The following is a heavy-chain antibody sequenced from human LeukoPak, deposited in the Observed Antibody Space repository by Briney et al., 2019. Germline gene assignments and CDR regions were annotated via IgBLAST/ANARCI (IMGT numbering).Heavy chain of an antibody. J-gene: IGHJ6*03. D-gene: IGHD3-10*01. Sequence: GGSLRLSCAASGFTFSSYAMSWVRQAPGKGLEWVGRIKSKTDGGTTDYAAPVKGRFTISRDDSKNTLYLQMNSLKTEDTAVYYCTTQTDRAYGSGSPWDYYYYYYMDVWGKGTTVTVSS. CDR2: IKSKTDGGTT. CDR3: TTQTDRAYGSGSPWDYYYYYYMDV. CDR1: GFTFSSYA. V-gene: IGHV3-15*01.